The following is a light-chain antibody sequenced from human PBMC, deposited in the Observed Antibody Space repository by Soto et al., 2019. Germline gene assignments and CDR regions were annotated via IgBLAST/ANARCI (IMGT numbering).Light chain of an antibody. CDR3: CSSATESTYV. CDR1: SSDVGAYNS. Sequence: QSVLAQPASVSGSPGQSITISCTGTSSDVGAYNSVSWYQQHPHKAPQVIIYKGTQRPSGVSNRFSGSTSGNAASLTISGLQADDEADYFCCSSATESTYVFGNGTKVTVL. CDR2: KGT. V-gene: IGLV2-23*01. J-gene: IGLJ1*01.